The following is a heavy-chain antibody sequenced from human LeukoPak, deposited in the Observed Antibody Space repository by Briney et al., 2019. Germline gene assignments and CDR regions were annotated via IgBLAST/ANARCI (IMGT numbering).Heavy chain of an antibody. D-gene: IGHD3-9*01. V-gene: IGHV1-2*02. CDR3: ARSRVYDILAFDY. CDR1: GYTFTGYY. J-gene: IGHJ4*02. Sequence: VASVKVSCKASGYTFTGYYMHWVRQAPGQGLEWMGWINPNSGGTNYAQKFQGRVTMTRDTSISTAYMELSRLRSDDTAVYYCARSRVYDILAFDYWGQGTLVTVSS. CDR2: INPNSGGT.